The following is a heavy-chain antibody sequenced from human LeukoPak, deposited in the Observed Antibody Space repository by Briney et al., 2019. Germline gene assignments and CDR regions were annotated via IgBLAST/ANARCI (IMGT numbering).Heavy chain of an antibody. CDR2: VYTSGST. J-gene: IGHJ6*03. Sequence: SQTLSLTCTVSGGSISSGNYYWSWVRQPAGKGLEWIGRVYTSGSTSYNPSLKSRVTISLDTSKNQFSLRLNSVTAADTAVYYCATDGYYYYMDVWGKGTTVTVSS. V-gene: IGHV4-61*02. CDR1: GGSISSGNYY. CDR3: ATDGYYYYMDV.